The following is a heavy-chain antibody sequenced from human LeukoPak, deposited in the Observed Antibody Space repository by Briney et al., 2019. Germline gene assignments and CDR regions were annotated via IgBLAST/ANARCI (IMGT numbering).Heavy chain of an antibody. V-gene: IGHV1-18*01. D-gene: IGHD3-10*01. CDR2: ISAYNGNT. J-gene: IGHJ5*02. CDR1: GYTFTSYD. CDR3: ARGMYYYGSGSYYKPRWFDP. Sequence: ASVKVSCKASGYTFTSYDINWVRQAPGQGLEWMGWISAYNGNTNYAQKLQGRVTMTTDTSTSTAYMELRSLRSDDTAVYYCARGMYYYGSGSYYKPRWFDPWGQGTLVTVSS.